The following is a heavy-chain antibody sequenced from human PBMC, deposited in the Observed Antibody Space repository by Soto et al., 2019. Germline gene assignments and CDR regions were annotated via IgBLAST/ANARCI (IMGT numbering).Heavy chain of an antibody. V-gene: IGHV6-1*01. J-gene: IGHJ4*02. CDR1: GDSVSSNSAA. Sequence: SQTLSLTCAISGDSVSSNSAAWNWIRQSPSRGLEWLGRTYYRSKGYNDYAVSVKSRIAINPDTSKNQFSLQLNSVTPEDTAVYYCARSENWDSSGWYPFDYWGQGTRVTVS. CDR3: ARSENWDSSGWYPFDY. CDR2: TYYRSKGYN. D-gene: IGHD6-19*01.